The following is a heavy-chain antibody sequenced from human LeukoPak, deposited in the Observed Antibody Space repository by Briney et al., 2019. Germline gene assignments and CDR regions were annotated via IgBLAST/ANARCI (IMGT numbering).Heavy chain of an antibody. CDR3: EAYGSV. CDR1: GFTFTNYG. D-gene: IGHD3-10*01. V-gene: IGHV3-7*03. Sequence: GGSLRPSCTTSGFTFTNYGINWVRQAPGKGLEWVANIKEDGSETYYVDSVKGRFTISRDNDKNTLYLQMNSLRAEDTAVYYCEAYGSVWGQGTLVIVSS. J-gene: IGHJ4*02. CDR2: IKEDGSET.